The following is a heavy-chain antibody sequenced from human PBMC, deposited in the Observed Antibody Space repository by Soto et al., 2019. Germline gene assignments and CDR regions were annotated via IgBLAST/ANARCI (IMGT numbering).Heavy chain of an antibody. CDR3: ARVPSPPYYDCG. CDR1: GGSISSESYY. CDR2: IHYSGTT. Sequence: QVQLQESGPRLVKPLETLSLTCTVSGGSISSESYYWSWIRQPPGKGLEWIGHIHYSGTTYYNPSLKSRVTILLDTSKNQFSLRLSSVTAADTAVYYCARVPSPPYYDCGWGQGTLVTVSS. D-gene: IGHD3-3*01. J-gene: IGHJ4*02. V-gene: IGHV4-30-4*01.